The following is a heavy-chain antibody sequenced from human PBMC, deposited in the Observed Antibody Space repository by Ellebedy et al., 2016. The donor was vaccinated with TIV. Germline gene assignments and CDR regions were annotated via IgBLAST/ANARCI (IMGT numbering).Heavy chain of an antibody. CDR1: GFTFSTYS. J-gene: IGHJ3*02. CDR2: ISSSSTYI. D-gene: IGHD2-15*01. Sequence: PGGSLRLSCAASGFTFSTYSMNWVRQAPGKGLEWVSSISSSSTYIYYADSVKGRFTISRDNAKNSLYLQMNSLRAEDTAVYYCVRDCSGDRCYSPDAFDIWGQGTMVTVSS. CDR3: VRDCSGDRCYSPDAFDI. V-gene: IGHV3-21*01.